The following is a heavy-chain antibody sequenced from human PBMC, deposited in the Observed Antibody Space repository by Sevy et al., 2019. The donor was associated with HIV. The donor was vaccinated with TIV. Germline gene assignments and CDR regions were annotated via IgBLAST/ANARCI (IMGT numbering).Heavy chain of an antibody. CDR1: GFTFSNAW. J-gene: IGHJ6*02. D-gene: IGHD3-3*01. Sequence: GGSLRLSCAASGFTFSNAWMSWVRQAPGKGLEWVGRIKSKTDGGTTDYAAPVKGRFTISRDDSKNTLYLQMNSLKTEETAVYYCTTVNSRITIFGVVITDYYYYGMDVWGQGTTVTVSS. CDR3: TTVNSRITIFGVVITDYYYYGMDV. V-gene: IGHV3-15*01. CDR2: IKSKTDGGTT.